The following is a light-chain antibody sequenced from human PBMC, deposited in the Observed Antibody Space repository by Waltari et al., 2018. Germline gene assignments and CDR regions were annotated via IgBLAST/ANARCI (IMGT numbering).Light chain of an antibody. V-gene: IGKV3-11*01. CDR2: DAS. Sequence: EIVLTQSPATLSLSPGERATLSCRASQSVSSYLAWYQQKPGQAPRLLIYDASNQAPCLPGRFRCRWSGTDFTLTISSLEPEDFAVYYCQQRSNWPPLYTFGQGTKLEIK. CDR1: QSVSSY. CDR3: QQRSNWPPLYT. J-gene: IGKJ2*01.